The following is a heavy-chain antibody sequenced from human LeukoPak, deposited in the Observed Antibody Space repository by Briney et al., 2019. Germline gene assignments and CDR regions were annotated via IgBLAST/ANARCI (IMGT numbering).Heavy chain of an antibody. CDR1: GLIFSDHW. CDR3: ARLRRNSDRSDFFYYYDH. Sequence: GGSLRLSCEASGLIFSDHWMHWVRQAPGKGLGWVASVNTVSSYIYYADSMRGRFTISRDNAKNSLFLQMNSLRAEDTAVYYCARLRRNSDRSDFFYYYDHWGQGTLVTVSS. J-gene: IGHJ4*02. CDR2: VNTVSSYI. V-gene: IGHV3-21*01. D-gene: IGHD3-22*01.